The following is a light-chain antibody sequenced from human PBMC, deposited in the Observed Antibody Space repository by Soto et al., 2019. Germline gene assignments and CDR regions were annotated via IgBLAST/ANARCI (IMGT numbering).Light chain of an antibody. CDR2: DDS. CDR1: QSISSW. Sequence: IQVTQSTSTLSASVGDRVTITCRASQSISSWLAWHQQKPGKAPRLLIYDDSSLESGVPSRFSGSGSGTEFTLTISSLQPDDFATYFCQQYNSYPITFGQGTRLEIK. CDR3: QQYNSYPIT. V-gene: IGKV1-5*01. J-gene: IGKJ5*01.